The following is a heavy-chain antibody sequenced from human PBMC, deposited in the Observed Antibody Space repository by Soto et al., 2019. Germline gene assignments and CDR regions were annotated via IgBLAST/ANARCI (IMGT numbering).Heavy chain of an antibody. Sequence: SDTLSLTCAVSGGSISSVGSSWSWIRQPPGKGLEWIGYIYHSGSTYYNPSLKSRVTISVDRSKNQFSLKLSSVTAADTAVYYCARAGDSSGPVALGYWGQGTLVTVSS. D-gene: IGHD6-19*01. CDR3: ARAGDSSGPVALGY. CDR1: GGSISSVGSS. V-gene: IGHV4-30-2*01. J-gene: IGHJ4*02. CDR2: IYHSGST.